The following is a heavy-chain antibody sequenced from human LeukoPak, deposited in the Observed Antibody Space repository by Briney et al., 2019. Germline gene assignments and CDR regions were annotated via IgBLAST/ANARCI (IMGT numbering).Heavy chain of an antibody. J-gene: IGHJ4*02. CDR3: ANSPTVHLIVY. Sequence: GRSLRLSCAASGFTFSSYGMHWVRQAPGKGLEWVAVISYDGSNKYYADSVKGRFTISRDNSKNTLYLQMNSLRAEDTAVYYCANSPTVHLIVYWGQGTLVTVSS. D-gene: IGHD4-17*01. CDR2: ISYDGSNK. V-gene: IGHV3-30*18. CDR1: GFTFSSYG.